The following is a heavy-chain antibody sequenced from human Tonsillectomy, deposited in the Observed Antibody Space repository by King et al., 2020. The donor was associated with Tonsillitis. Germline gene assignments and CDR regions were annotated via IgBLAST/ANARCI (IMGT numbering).Heavy chain of an antibody. J-gene: IGHJ4*02. D-gene: IGHD2/OR15-2a*01. CDR1: GFTFSDYY. CDR2: ISSSSIYT. CDR3: ARGVSAVINPGYFDY. V-gene: IGHV3-11*05. Sequence: VQLVESGGGLVKPGGSLRLSCAASGFTFSDYYMSWIRQAPGKGLEWVSYISSSSIYTNFADSVKGRVTISRDNARNSLYLQMNSLRADDTAVYYCARGVSAVINPGYFDYWGAGTLVTVSS.